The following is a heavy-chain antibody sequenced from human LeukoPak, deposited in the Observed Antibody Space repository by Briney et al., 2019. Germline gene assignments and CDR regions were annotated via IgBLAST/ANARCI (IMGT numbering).Heavy chain of an antibody. Sequence: ASVKVSCKASGYTFTSYYMHWVRQAPGQGLEWMGIINPSGGSTSYAQKFQGRVTMTGDTSTSTVYMELSSLRSEDTAVYYCARSNYGSGSYNPYYFDYWGQGTLVTVSS. D-gene: IGHD3-10*01. V-gene: IGHV1-46*01. J-gene: IGHJ4*02. CDR1: GYTFTSYY. CDR3: ARSNYGSGSYNPYYFDY. CDR2: INPSGGST.